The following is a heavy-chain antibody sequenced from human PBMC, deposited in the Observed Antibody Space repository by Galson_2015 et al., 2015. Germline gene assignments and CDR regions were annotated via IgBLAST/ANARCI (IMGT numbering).Heavy chain of an antibody. J-gene: IGHJ4*02. D-gene: IGHD2-21*02. CDR2: ISYDGSNK. Sequence: SLRLSCAASGFTFSSYGMHWVRQAPGKGLEWVAVISYDGSNKYYADSVKGRFTISRDNSKNTLYLQMNSLRAEDTAVYYCAKGDGGDCSDPIDYWGQGTLVTVSS. CDR3: AKGDGGDCSDPIDY. V-gene: IGHV3-30*18. CDR1: GFTFSSYG.